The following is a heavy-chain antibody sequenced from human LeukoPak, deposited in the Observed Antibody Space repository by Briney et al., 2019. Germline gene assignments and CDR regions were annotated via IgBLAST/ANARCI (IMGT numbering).Heavy chain of an antibody. V-gene: IGHV3-23*01. D-gene: IGHD3-3*01. CDR1: GFTFSSYA. CDR2: ISGSGGST. J-gene: IGHJ4*02. CDR3: ANPQYDFWSGYLH. Sequence: PGGSLRLSCAASGFTFSSYAMSWVRQAPGKGLEWVSAISGSGGSTYYADSVKGRFTISRDNSKNTLYLQMNSLRAEDTAVYYCANPQYDFWSGYLHWGQGTLVTVSS.